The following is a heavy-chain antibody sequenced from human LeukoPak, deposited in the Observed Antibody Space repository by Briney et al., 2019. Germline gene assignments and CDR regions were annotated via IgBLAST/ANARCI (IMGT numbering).Heavy chain of an antibody. CDR3: ARGGMVRGVITVYYYYMDV. D-gene: IGHD3-10*01. CDR1: GYTFTGYY. J-gene: IGHJ6*03. V-gene: IGHV1-2*02. CDR2: INPNSGGT. Sequence: ASVKVSCKASGYTFTGYYMHWVRQAPGQGLEWMGWINPNSGGTNYAQKFQGRVTMTRDTSISTAYMELSRLRSDDTAVYYCARGGMVRGVITVYYYYMDVWGKGTTVTVSS.